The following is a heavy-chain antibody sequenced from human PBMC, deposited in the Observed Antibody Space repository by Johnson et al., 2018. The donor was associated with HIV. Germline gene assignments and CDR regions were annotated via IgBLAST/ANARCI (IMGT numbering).Heavy chain of an antibody. V-gene: IGHV3-15*01. Sequence: VQLVESGGVVVQPGGSLRLSCAASGFTFDDYTMHWVRQAPGKGLEWVGRFKSKTDGGTTDYAAPVKGRFTISRDDSKNTLYLQMNSLKTEDTAVYYCTTDRGYYDSSGYSRVFDIWGQGTMVTVSS. CDR2: FKSKTDGGTT. D-gene: IGHD3-22*01. CDR3: TTDRGYYDSSGYSRVFDI. J-gene: IGHJ3*02. CDR1: GFTFDDYT.